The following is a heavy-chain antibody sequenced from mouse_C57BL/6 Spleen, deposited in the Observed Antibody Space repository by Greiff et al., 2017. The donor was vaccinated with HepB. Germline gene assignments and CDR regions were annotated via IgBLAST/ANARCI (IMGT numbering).Heavy chain of an antibody. J-gene: IGHJ2*01. CDR3: ARGRGRSDY. CDR2: ISDGGSYT. Sequence: EVKVEESGGGLVKPGGSLKLSCAASGFTFSSYAMSWVRQTPEKRLEWVATISDGGSYTYYPDNVKGRFTISRDNAKNNLYLQMSHLKSEDTAMYYCARGRGRSDYWGQGTTLTVSS. CDR1: GFTFSSYA. V-gene: IGHV5-4*03.